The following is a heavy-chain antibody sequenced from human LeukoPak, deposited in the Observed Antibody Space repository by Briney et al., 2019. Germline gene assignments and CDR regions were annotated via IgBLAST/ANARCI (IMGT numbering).Heavy chain of an antibody. Sequence: GASVKVSCKASGFTFTGYYIHWVRQAPGQGLEWMGWINPNNGDTNYAQKFQGRVTMTRDTSISTAYMEMSRLRSDDTAVYYCARDILAVAGIEAFDIWGQGTMVTVSS. V-gene: IGHV1-2*02. J-gene: IGHJ3*02. CDR2: INPNNGDT. D-gene: IGHD6-19*01. CDR3: ARDILAVAGIEAFDI. CDR1: GFTFTGYY.